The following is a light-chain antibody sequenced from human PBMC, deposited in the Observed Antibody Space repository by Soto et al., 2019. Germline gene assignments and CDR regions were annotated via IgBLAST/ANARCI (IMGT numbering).Light chain of an antibody. V-gene: IGLV1-40*01. CDR3: QSYDISLTTWV. Sequence: QSVLTQPPSVSGAPRQRVTISCTGSSSNIGAGYDVHWYQQLPGTAPKLLIYGNSNRPSGVPDRFSGSKSGASASLAITGLQAEDEADYYCQSYDISLTTWVFGGGTQLTVL. CDR1: SSNIGAGYD. CDR2: GNS. J-gene: IGLJ3*02.